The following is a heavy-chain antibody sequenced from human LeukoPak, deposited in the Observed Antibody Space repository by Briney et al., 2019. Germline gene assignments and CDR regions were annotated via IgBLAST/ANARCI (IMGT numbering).Heavy chain of an antibody. D-gene: IGHD1-1*01. CDR3: ARTQLTRGDAFDI. CDR2: INPSGGNT. V-gene: IGHV1-46*01. Sequence: ASVKVSCKASGYTFTSYYMHWVRQAPGQGLEWMGIINPSGGNTSYAQKFQGRVTMTRDTSTSTVYMELSSLRSEDTAVYYCARTQLTRGDAFDIWGQGTMVTVSS. CDR1: GYTFTSYY. J-gene: IGHJ3*02.